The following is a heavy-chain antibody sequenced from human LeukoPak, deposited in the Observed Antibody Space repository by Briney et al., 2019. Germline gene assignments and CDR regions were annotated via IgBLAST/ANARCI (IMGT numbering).Heavy chain of an antibody. V-gene: IGHV1-46*01. CDR2: INPSGGST. J-gene: IGHJ6*02. D-gene: IGHD3-10*01. CDR1: GYTFTSYY. Sequence: ASVKVSCKASGYTFTSYYMHWVRQAPGQGLEWMGIINPSGGSTSYAQKSQGRVTMTRDTSTSTVYMELSSLRSEDTAVYYCARKDSVSRGLYYYYYGMDVWGQGTTVTVSS. CDR3: ARKDSVSRGLYYYYYGMDV.